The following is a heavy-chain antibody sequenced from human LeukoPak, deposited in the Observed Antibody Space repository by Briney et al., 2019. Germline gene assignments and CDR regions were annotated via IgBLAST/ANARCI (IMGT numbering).Heavy chain of an antibody. Sequence: GGSLRLSCAASGFTFSSYAMYWVRQAPGKGLECVALISYDGSNKYYADSVKGRFTVSRDNSKNTLYLQMNGLRVEDTAVYYCARLGYYGGNDYSLDVWGQGTTVTVSS. CDR3: ARLGYYGGNDYSLDV. CDR2: ISYDGSNK. J-gene: IGHJ6*02. CDR1: GFTFSSYA. D-gene: IGHD4-23*01. V-gene: IGHV3-30-3*01.